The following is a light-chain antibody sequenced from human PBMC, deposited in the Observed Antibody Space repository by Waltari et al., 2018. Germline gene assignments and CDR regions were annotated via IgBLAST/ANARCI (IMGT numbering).Light chain of an antibody. V-gene: IGLV2-23*02. Sequence: SALSQPAPVSGSPGQSIPIPCAAPRSTVGIYDLASWYQQHPGKAPKLIIFDVIKRPSGVSDRFSGSKSGNTASLTISGLETDDDADYYCCSYSGSSSFPYVFGPGTKVTVL. CDR3: CSYSGSSSFPYV. J-gene: IGLJ1*01. CDR1: RSTVGIYDL. CDR2: DVI.